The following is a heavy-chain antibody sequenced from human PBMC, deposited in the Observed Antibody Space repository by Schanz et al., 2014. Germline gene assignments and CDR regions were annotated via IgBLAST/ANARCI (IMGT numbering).Heavy chain of an antibody. V-gene: IGHV3-7*01. D-gene: IGHD2-15*01. J-gene: IGHJ4*02. CDR2: MNQDGSVK. Sequence: EVQLVESGGGLVQPGRSLRLSCVASGFRFDDYAMHWVRQAPGKGLEWVANMNQDGSVKNYVDSVKGRFTISRDNAKNSLYLQMNSLRAEDTAVYYCARDKGGLIPFDYWGQGTLVAVSS. CDR3: ARDKGGLIPFDY. CDR1: GFRFDDYA.